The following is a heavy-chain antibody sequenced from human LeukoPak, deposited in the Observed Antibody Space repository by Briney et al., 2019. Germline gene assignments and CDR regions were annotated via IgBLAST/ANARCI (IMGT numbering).Heavy chain of an antibody. Sequence: AGGSLRLSCAASGFTFSSYAMSWVRQAPGKGLEWVSAISGSDGTTYYADSMKGRFTISRDNSKNTVYLQMNRLRAEDTAVYYCAKRYSRSGFDYWGQGTLVTVSS. V-gene: IGHV3-23*01. CDR2: ISGSDGTT. CDR1: GFTFSSYA. D-gene: IGHD6-13*01. J-gene: IGHJ4*02. CDR3: AKRYSRSGFDY.